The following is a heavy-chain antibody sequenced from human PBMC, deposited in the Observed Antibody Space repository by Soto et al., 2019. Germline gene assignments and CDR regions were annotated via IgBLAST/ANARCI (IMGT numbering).Heavy chain of an antibody. CDR3: ARVRAVAGKNAFDI. V-gene: IGHV3-11*01. D-gene: IGHD6-13*01. Sequence: QVQLVESGGGLVKPGGSLRLSCAASGFTFSDYYMSWIRQAPGKGLEWVSYISSSGNTIYYADSVKGRFSISRDNAENSLYLQVNSLRAEDTALYYCARVRAVAGKNAFDIWGQGTMVTVSS. J-gene: IGHJ3*02. CDR2: ISSSGNTI. CDR1: GFTFSDYY.